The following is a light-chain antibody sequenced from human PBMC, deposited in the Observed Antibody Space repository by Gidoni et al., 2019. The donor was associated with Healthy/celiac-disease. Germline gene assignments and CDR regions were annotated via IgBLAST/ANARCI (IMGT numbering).Light chain of an antibody. CDR1: QSVSSY. V-gene: IGKV3-11*01. CDR2: DAS. CDR3: QQRSNWGYT. J-gene: IGKJ2*01. Sequence: IVLTQSPATLSLSPGERATLSCRASQSVSSYLAWYQQKPGQAPRLLIYDASNKAPGIPARFNGSGSGTDFTLTISSLEPEDFAVYYCQQRSNWGYTFGQGTKLEIK.